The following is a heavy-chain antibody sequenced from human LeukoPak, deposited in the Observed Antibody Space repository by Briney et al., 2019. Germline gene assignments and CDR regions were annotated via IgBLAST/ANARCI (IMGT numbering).Heavy chain of an antibody. CDR2: ISGDGGST. V-gene: IGHV3-43*02. Sequence: GGSLRLSCAASGFTFDDYAMHWVRQAPGKGLEWVSLISGDGGSTYYADSVKGRFTISRDNSKNSLYLQMNSVRTEDTALYYCAKGYTPYSSRGYYDSSGYWAFDIWGPGTMVTVSS. J-gene: IGHJ3*02. CDR3: AKGYTPYSSRGYYDSSGYWAFDI. CDR1: GFTFDDYA. D-gene: IGHD3-22*01.